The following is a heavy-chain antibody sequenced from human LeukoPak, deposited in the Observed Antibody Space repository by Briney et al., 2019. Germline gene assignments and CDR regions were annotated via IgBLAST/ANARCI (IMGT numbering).Heavy chain of an antibody. J-gene: IGHJ6*02. V-gene: IGHV3-30-3*01. CDR2: ISYDGSNK. CDR1: GFTFSSYA. D-gene: IGHD1-1*01. CDR3: ARVLERVSYGMDV. Sequence: PGGSLRLSCAASGFTFSSYAMHWVRQAPGKGLEWVAVISYDGSNKYYADSVKGRFTISRDNSKNTLYLQMNSLRAEDTAVYYCARVLERVSYGMDVWGQGTTVTVSS.